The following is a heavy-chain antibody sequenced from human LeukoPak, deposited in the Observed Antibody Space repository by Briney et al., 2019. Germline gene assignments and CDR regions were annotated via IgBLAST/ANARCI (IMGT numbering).Heavy chain of an antibody. J-gene: IGHJ6*03. CDR1: GFTVSSNY. CDR2: IYSGGST. V-gene: IGHV3-53*01. D-gene: IGHD5-18*01. CDR3: ARAPGYEGLYYYMDV. Sequence: PGGSLRLSCAASGFTVSSNYMSWVRQAPGKGLEWVSIIYSGGSTFYADSVKGRFTISRDNAKNSLYLQMNSLRAEDTAVYYCARAPGYEGLYYYMDVWGKGTTVTVSS.